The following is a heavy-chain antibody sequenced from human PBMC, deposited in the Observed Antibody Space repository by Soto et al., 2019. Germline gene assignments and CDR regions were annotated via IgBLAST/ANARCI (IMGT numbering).Heavy chain of an antibody. V-gene: IGHV4-31*03. J-gene: IGHJ5*02. CDR2: IYHIGSP. CDR1: GRSVCSGGYY. CDR3: VRDRALDSSGHWFDT. D-gene: IGHD6-19*01. Sequence: SESLSLTCTVSGRSVCSGGYYWTWIRQHPGRGLEWIGYIYHIGSPYYNPSLESRVTISLDTSKNQFSLNLTSVTAADTAIYYCVRDRALDSSGHWFDTWGQGTLVTVSS.